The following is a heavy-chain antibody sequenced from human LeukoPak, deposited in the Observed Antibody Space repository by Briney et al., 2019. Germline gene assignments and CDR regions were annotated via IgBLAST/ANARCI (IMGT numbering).Heavy chain of an antibody. CDR3: AKDPEGLL. J-gene: IGHJ4*02. CDR2: IRYDGSNK. D-gene: IGHD3-3*01. V-gene: IGHV3-30*02. Sequence: PGGSLRLSCAASGFTFSSYGMHWVRQAPGKGLEWVAFIRYDGSNKNYGDSVKGRFTISRDSSKNTLYVQMNSLRVEDTAVYYCAKDPEGLLWGQGTLVTVSS. CDR1: GFTFSSYG.